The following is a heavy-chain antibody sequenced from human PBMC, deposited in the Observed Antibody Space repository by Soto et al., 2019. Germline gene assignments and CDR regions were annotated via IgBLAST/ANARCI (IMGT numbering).Heavy chain of an antibody. CDR2: IYYSGST. J-gene: IGHJ5*01. CDR1: GGSISSYY. Sequence: SETLCLTCTVSGGSISSYYWSWIRQPPGKGLEWIGYIYYSGSTYYNPSLKSRVTISVDTSKNQFSLKLSSVTAADTAVYYCARLGPGGWSKDWFDSWGQGTLVTVSS. V-gene: IGHV4-59*08. CDR3: ARLGPGGWSKDWFDS. D-gene: IGHD3-10*01.